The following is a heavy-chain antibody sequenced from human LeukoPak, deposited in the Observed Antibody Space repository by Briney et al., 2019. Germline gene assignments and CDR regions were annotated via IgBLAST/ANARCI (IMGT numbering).Heavy chain of an antibody. CDR1: GFTFSGSA. V-gene: IGHV3-73*01. J-gene: IGHJ6*04. CDR3: TRSFGDPTPGYSYGMDV. CDR2: IRSTANNYAT. D-gene: IGHD3-16*01. Sequence: SGGSLRLSCAASGFTFSGSALHWVRQASGKGLEWVGRIRSTANNYATAYAASVKGRFTISRDDSKKKAYLQMNSLKIEDTALYFCTRSFGDPTPGYSYGMDVWGKGTTVTVSS.